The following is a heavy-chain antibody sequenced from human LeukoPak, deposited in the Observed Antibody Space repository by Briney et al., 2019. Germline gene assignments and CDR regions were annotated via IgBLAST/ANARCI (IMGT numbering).Heavy chain of an antibody. Sequence: ASVKVSCKASGYTFTSYAMHWVRQAPGQRLEWMGWINAGNGNTKYSQEFQGRVTITRDTSASTAYMELSSLRSEDMAVYYCARAHCSGGSCYSGIWRYYYYYYMDVWGKGTTVTISS. CDR3: ARAHCSGGSCYSGIWRYYYYYYMDV. V-gene: IGHV1-3*03. CDR1: GYTFTSYA. D-gene: IGHD2-15*01. CDR2: INAGNGNT. J-gene: IGHJ6*03.